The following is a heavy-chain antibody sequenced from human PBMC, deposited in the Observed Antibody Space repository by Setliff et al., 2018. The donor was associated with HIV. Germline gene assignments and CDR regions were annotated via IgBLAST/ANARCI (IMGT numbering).Heavy chain of an antibody. CDR3: ANDVMEWFGNYFDN. J-gene: IGHJ4*02. V-gene: IGHV4-38-2*01. CDR2: IYHSGST. Sequence: TSETLSLTCAVSGYSISSGYYWGWIRQPPGKGLEWIGSIYHSGSTYNNPSLKSRVTISVDTSKNQFSLKLTSVTAADTAVYYCANDVMEWFGNYFDNWGQGALVTVSS. CDR1: GYSISSGYY. D-gene: IGHD3-3*01.